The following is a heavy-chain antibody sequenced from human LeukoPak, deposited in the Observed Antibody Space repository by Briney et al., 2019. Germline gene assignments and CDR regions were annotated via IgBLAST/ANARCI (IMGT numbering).Heavy chain of an antibody. D-gene: IGHD2-15*01. CDR2: IYYSGST. V-gene: IGHV4-61*01. Sequence: SEILSLTCTVSGGSVSSGSYYWSWIRQPPGKGLEWIGYIYYSGSTNYNPSLKSRVTISVDTSKNQFSLKLSSVTAADTAVYYCARGVVVAATAIWFDPWGQGTLVTVSS. CDR3: ARGVVVAATAIWFDP. J-gene: IGHJ5*02. CDR1: GGSVSSGSYY.